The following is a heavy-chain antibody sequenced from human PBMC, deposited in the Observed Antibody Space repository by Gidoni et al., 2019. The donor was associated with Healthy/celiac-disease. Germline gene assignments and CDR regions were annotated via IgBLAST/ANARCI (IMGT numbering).Heavy chain of an antibody. J-gene: IGHJ4*02. Sequence: QVQLHQWGAGLLKPSETLSLTCAASGGSFSGYYWSWIRQPPGKGLEWIGEINHSGSTNDNPSLKSRVTISVDTSKNQFSLKLSSVTAADTAVYYCARASCSGGSCYSYYFDYWGQGTLVTVSS. CDR2: INHSGST. D-gene: IGHD2-15*01. V-gene: IGHV4-34*01. CDR1: GGSFSGYY. CDR3: ARASCSGGSCYSYYFDY.